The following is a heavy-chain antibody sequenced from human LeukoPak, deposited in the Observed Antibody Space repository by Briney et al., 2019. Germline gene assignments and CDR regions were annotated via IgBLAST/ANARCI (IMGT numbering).Heavy chain of an antibody. CDR2: IYYSGST. Sequence: SETLSLTCTVSGRSISSSSYYWGWIRQPPGKGLEWIGSIYYSGSTYYHPSLKSRVTISVDTSKNQFSLKLSSVTAADTAVYYCATDYVWGSYRPYGGYFDYWGQGTLVTVSS. D-gene: IGHD3-16*02. V-gene: IGHV4-39*01. J-gene: IGHJ4*02. CDR3: ATDYVWGSYRPYGGYFDY. CDR1: GRSISSSSYY.